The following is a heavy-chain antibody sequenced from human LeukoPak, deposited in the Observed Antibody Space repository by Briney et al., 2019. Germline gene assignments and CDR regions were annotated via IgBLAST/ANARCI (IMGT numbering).Heavy chain of an antibody. CDR1: GGSISSYY. CDR2: IYYSGST. J-gene: IGHJ6*02. CDR3: ARVRITIFGVVIMDGMDV. V-gene: IGHV4-59*01. Sequence: PSETLSLTCTVSGGSISSYYWSWIRQPPGKGLEWIGYIYYSGSTSYNPSLKSRVTISVDTSKNQFSLKLSSVTAADTAVYYCARVRITIFGVVIMDGMDVWGQGTTVTVSS. D-gene: IGHD3-3*01.